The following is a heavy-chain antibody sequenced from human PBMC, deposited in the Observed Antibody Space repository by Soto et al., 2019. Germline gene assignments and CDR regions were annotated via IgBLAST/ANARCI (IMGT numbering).Heavy chain of an antibody. CDR1: GFTFGSYA. J-gene: IGHJ6*02. CDR2: MNGGGGST. D-gene: IGHD2-2*01. Sequence: EVGLLESGGGLVQPGGSLRLSCAASGFTFGSYAMSWVRQAPGKGLEWVSSMNGGGGSTYYAESVQGWFTISRDNSKNTLYLQMNSLRTEDTAVYYCGRGYCTSPSCHRAHYGLDVWGQGTTVTVSS. CDR3: GRGYCTSPSCHRAHYGLDV. V-gene: IGHV3-23*01.